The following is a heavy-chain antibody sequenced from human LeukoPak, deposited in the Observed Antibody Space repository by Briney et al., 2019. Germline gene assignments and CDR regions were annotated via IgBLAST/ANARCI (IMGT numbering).Heavy chain of an antibody. Sequence: PSETLSLTCTVSGGSISSSSYYWGWIRQPPGKGLEWIGSIYYSGSTYYNPSLKSRVTMSVDTSKNQFSLKLSSVTAADTAVYYCAREGGDIVVVPAAPDAFDIWGQGTMVTVSS. CDR1: GGSISSSSYY. D-gene: IGHD2-2*01. CDR2: IYYSGST. V-gene: IGHV4-39*07. CDR3: AREGGDIVVVPAAPDAFDI. J-gene: IGHJ3*02.